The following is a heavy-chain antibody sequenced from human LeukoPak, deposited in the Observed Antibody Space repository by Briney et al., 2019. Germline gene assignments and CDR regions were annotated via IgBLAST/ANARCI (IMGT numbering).Heavy chain of an antibody. J-gene: IGHJ4*02. V-gene: IGHV3-30*02. Sequence: PGGSLRLSCAASGFTFSSYGMHWVRQAPGKGLEWVAFIRYDGSNKYYADSVKGRFTISRDNSKNTLYLQMNSLRAEDTAVYYCSKAREWELLYYYDYWGQGTLVTVSS. CDR1: GFTFSSYG. D-gene: IGHD1-26*01. CDR2: IRYDGSNK. CDR3: SKAREWELLYYYDY.